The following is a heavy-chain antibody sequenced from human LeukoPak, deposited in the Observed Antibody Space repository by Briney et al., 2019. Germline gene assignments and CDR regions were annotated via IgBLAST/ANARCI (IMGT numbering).Heavy chain of an antibody. J-gene: IGHJ3*02. CDR3: ARRTGELLGMWAFDI. CDR2: IYYSGST. CDR1: GVSISSYY. D-gene: IGHD3-10*01. Sequence: PSETLSLTCTASGVSISSYYWSWLRQPPGKGLEGIGYIYYSGSTNYNPSLKSRVTISVDTSKNQFSLKLSSVTAADTAVYYCARRTGELLGMWAFDIWGQGTMVTVSS. V-gene: IGHV4-59*08.